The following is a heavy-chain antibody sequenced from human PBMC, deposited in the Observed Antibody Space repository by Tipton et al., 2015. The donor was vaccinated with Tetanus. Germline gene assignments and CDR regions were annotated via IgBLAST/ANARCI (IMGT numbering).Heavy chain of an antibody. Sequence: TLSLTCTVSGGSMNSYYWSWIRQPPGKGLEWIGYIYYTGSTNYNPSLKSGVTISLDTSKNQFSLKLTSVSAADTAVYYCARDPGIASAGLWFDPWGQGTLVTVSS. J-gene: IGHJ5*02. CDR3: ARDPGIASAGLWFDP. V-gene: IGHV4-59*01. CDR2: IYYTGST. CDR1: GGSMNSYY. D-gene: IGHD6-13*01.